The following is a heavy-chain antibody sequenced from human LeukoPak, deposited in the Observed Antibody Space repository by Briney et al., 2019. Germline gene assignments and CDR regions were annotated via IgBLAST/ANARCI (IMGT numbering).Heavy chain of an antibody. J-gene: IGHJ4*02. D-gene: IGHD3-22*01. CDR2: ISGSGGST. CDR3: AKESSGSYYYDSSGYPNPYYFDY. Sequence: GGSLRLSCAASGFTFSSYAMSWVRQAPGKGLEWVSAISGSGGSTYYADSVKGRFTISRDNSKNTLYLQMNSLRAEDTAVYYCAKESSGSYYYDSSGYPNPYYFDYWGQGTLVTVSS. V-gene: IGHV3-23*01. CDR1: GFTFSSYA.